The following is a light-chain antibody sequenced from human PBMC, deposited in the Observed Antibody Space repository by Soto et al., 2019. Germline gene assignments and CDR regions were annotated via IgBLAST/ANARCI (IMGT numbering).Light chain of an antibody. CDR3: QQYATFPRT. Sequence: DIQMTQSPSTLSASVGDRITITCRASQSIIRWLAWYQQKPGKAPKLLMYRASTLESGVPSRFSGSGSGTEFTLTISSLQPDDFATYHCQQYATFPRTLGQGTKVDIK. CDR1: QSIIRW. J-gene: IGKJ1*01. V-gene: IGKV1-5*03. CDR2: RAS.